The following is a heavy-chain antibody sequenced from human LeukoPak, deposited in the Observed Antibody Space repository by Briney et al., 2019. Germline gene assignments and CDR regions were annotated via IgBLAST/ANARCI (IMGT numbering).Heavy chain of an antibody. Sequence: ASVKVSCKASGYTFTDYYIHWVRQAPGQGLEWMGRINPNSGGTNYAQKFQGRVTMTRDTSISTAYMELSRLRSDDTAVYYCASRVSSGGENWFDPWGQGTLVTVSS. V-gene: IGHV1-2*06. J-gene: IGHJ5*02. CDR3: ASRVSSGGENWFDP. D-gene: IGHD6-19*01. CDR2: INPNSGGT. CDR1: GYTFTDYY.